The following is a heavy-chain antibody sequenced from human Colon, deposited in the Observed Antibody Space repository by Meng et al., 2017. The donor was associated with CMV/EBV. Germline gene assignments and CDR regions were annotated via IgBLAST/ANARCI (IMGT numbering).Heavy chain of an antibody. J-gene: IGHJ4*02. D-gene: IGHD4-17*01. CDR1: GYSFTSYW. CDR2: IYPGGSDT. Sequence: GESLKISCKGSGYSFTSYWIGWVRQMPGKGLEWMGIIYPGGSDTRYSPSFQGQVTISAAKSISTAYLQWSSLKASDTAMYYCAIPPDDLRRGPDHFDYWGQGTLVTVSS. CDR3: AIPPDDLRRGPDHFDY. V-gene: IGHV5-51*01.